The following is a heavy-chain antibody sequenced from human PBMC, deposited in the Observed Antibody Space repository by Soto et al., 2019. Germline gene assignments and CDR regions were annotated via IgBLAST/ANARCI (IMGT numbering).Heavy chain of an antibody. D-gene: IGHD5-12*01. CDR3: ARWLVADRGSCYSEMEV. V-gene: IGHV4-30-4*08. CDR1: GGSFNSSGYN. Sequence: SETLSLPCSVSGGSFNSSGYNWSWIRQPPGRGLEWIGYILYISTAYYNSALKRRVSISIDTFMYQFSLRLTSATAADTAVYYCARWLVADRGSCYSEMEVWGQGATV. CDR2: ILYISTA. J-gene: IGHJ6*01.